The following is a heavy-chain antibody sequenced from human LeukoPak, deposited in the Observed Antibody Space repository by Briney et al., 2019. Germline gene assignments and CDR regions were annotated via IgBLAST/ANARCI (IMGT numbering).Heavy chain of an antibody. CDR2: IGTAGNT. CDR1: GFTFSSYD. Sequence: PGGSLRLSCAASGFTFSSYDMHWVRQATGKGLEWVSAIGTAGNTYYPGSVKGRFTISRDTAKNSLYLQMNSLRAGDTAVYYCAREGQQQLVTGGYYYGMDVWGQGTTVTVSS. J-gene: IGHJ6*02. D-gene: IGHD6-13*01. V-gene: IGHV3-13*01. CDR3: AREGQQQLVTGGYYYGMDV.